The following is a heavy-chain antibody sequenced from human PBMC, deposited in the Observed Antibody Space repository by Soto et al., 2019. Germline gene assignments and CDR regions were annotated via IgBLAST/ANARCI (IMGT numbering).Heavy chain of an antibody. CDR3: AKVDLEGLLWFGELLRVRYDDAFDI. V-gene: IGHV3-23*01. D-gene: IGHD3-10*01. J-gene: IGHJ3*02. CDR1: GFTFSSYA. CDR2: ISGSGGST. Sequence: GGSLRLSCAASGFTFSSYAMSWVRQAPGKGLEWVSAISGSGGSTYYADSVKGRFTISRDNSKNTLYLQMNSLRAEDTAVYYCAKVDLEGLLWFGELLRVRYDDAFDIWGQGTMVTVSS.